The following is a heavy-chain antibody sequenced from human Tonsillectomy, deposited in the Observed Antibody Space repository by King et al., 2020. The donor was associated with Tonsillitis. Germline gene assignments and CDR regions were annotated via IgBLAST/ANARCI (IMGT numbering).Heavy chain of an antibody. J-gene: IGHJ4*02. CDR2: IKSKIDGVTT. V-gene: IGHV3-15*01. D-gene: IGHD3-22*01. CDR3: TTDAARGDFDSSGYYYKY. Sequence: VQLVESGGGLVKPGGSLRLSCAGSGFTFSNAWVRCVRQAPGKGRECVGRIKSKIDGVTTEYAAPVKGRFTISRDDSKDTLYLQMNSLKTEDQAIYYCTTDAARGDFDSSGYYYKYWGQGTLVTVSS. CDR1: GFTFSNAW.